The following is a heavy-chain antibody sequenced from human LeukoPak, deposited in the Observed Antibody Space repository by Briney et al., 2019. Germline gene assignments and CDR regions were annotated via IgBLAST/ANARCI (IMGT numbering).Heavy chain of an antibody. CDR3: ARDNTAMGEGVFDY. J-gene: IGHJ4*02. V-gene: IGHV4-30-4*08. D-gene: IGHD5-18*01. CDR1: GGSISSGDYY. Sequence: SETLSLTCTVSGGSISSGDYYWSGIRQPPGKGLVWLGYIYYSGSTYYPPSLKSRVTTSVDTSKNQFSLKLSSVTAADTAVYYCARDNTAMGEGVFDYWGQGTLVTVSS. CDR2: IYYSGST.